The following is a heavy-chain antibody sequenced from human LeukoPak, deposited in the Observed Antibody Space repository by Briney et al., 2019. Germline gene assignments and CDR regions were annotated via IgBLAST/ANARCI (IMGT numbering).Heavy chain of an antibody. Sequence: PGGSLRLSCAASGFTFSSYGMHWVRQAPGKGLEWMAFIQYDGSDKFYADSVKGRFTISRDNSKNTLYLQMNSLRAEDTAVYYCRDPFDYWGQGTLVTVSS. V-gene: IGHV3-30*02. CDR1: GFTFSSYG. J-gene: IGHJ4*02. CDR2: IQYDGSDK. CDR3: RDPFDY.